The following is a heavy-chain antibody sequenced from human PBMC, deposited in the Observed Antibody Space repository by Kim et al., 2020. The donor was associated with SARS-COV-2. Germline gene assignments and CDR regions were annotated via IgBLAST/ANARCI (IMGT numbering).Heavy chain of an antibody. Sequence: GGSLRLSCAASGFTVSPYCIHWVRQTPGKGLVWLSRINPDATYTAYADSVTGRFTISRDNSKNTVFLQMNSLRVDDTAVYYCARDVTGPSDYWGQGTLVT. CDR1: GFTVSPYC. CDR3: ARDVTGPSDY. CDR2: INPDATYT. V-gene: IGHV3-74*01. D-gene: IGHD4-4*01. J-gene: IGHJ4*02.